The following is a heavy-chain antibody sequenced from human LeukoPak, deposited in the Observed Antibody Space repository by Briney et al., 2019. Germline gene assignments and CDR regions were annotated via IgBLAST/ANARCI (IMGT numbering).Heavy chain of an antibody. CDR1: GFSFSSYY. D-gene: IGHD5-24*01. J-gene: IGHJ4*02. V-gene: IGHV3-7*01. Sequence: PGGSLRLSCAASGFSFSSYYMAWVRQPPGKVLERVATIKQDGSEESFVDSVKGRFTISRDNARNSLSLQMNNLRAEDTAVYYCVRDVWGDRDGFFEYWGQGALVTVST. CDR3: VRDVWGDRDGFFEY. CDR2: IKQDGSEE.